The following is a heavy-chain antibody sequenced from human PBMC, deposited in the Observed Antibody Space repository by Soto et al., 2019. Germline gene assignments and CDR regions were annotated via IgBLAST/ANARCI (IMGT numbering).Heavy chain of an antibody. CDR3: AHVGGLEQWLYRLDH. CDR2: IYWDDDK. J-gene: IGHJ4*02. V-gene: IGHV2-5*02. CDR1: GFSLSTAGVG. D-gene: IGHD6-19*01. Sequence: QITLKESGPSLVKPTQTLTLTCTFSGFSLSTAGVGVVWVRQPPLKALEWVALIYWDDDKHYNPSLRSRLTVTKDTTKSQVVLSLTNVDPLDTAKYFCAHVGGLEQWLYRLDHWGQGALVTVSS.